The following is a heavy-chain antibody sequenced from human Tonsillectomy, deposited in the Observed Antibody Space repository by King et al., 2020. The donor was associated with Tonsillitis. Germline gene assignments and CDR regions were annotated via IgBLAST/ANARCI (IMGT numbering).Heavy chain of an antibody. V-gene: IGHV2-5*01. Sequence: TLKESGPTLVKPTQTLTLTCIFSGFSLRTSGVGVGWIRQPPVKALEWISLIYWNYDKRYSPSLKNRLTITKDTSKNHVGLTLSNMDAVDTATYYCVHSLGAAAGNFDYWGRGTLVSVSS. J-gene: IGHJ4*02. D-gene: IGHD6-13*01. CDR2: IYWNYDK. CDR1: GFSLRTSGVG. CDR3: VHSLGAAAGNFDY.